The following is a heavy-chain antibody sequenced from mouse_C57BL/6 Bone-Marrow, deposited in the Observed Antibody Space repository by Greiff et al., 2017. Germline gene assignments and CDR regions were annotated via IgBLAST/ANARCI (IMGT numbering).Heavy chain of an antibody. J-gene: IGHJ1*03. D-gene: IGHD2-1*01. Sequence: QVQLQQPGAELVQPGASVKLSCTASGYTFTSYWMHWVKQRPGRGLEWIGRIDPNSGGTKYNEKFKGKAKLTVDKPSSTAYMQLSSLTSEDSAVDYCAHGNYFYWYFAVWGTGTTVTVSS. CDR1: GYTFTSYW. CDR3: AHGNYFYWYFAV. CDR2: IDPNSGGT. V-gene: IGHV1-72*01.